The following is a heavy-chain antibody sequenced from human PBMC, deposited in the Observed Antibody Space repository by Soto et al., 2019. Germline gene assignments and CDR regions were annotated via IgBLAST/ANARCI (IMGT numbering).Heavy chain of an antibody. D-gene: IGHD3-3*01. CDR3: ARGETRYYDFWSGYYTMRDYYYGMDV. J-gene: IGHJ6*02. Sequence: PGGSLRLSCAASGFTFDDYGMSWVRQAPGKGLEWVSGINWNGGSTGYADSVKGRFTISRDNAKNSLYLQMNSLRAEDTALYYCARGETRYYDFWSGYYTMRDYYYGMDVWGQGTTVTVSS. CDR2: INWNGGST. CDR1: GFTFDDYG. V-gene: IGHV3-20*04.